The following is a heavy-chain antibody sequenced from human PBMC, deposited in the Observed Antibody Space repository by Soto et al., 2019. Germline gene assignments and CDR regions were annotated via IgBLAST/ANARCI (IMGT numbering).Heavy chain of an antibody. V-gene: IGHV3-33*01. J-gene: IGHJ6*02. CDR2: IWYDGSNK. CDR3: AREPNGGMDV. Sequence: QVQLVESGGGVVQPGRSLRLSCVASGFTFTIYDMHWVRQAPGKGLEWVAVIWYDGSNKYYADSVKGRFTISRDNYKNTLYLQMNSLRAEDTAVYYCAREPNGGMDVWGQGTTVTVSS. D-gene: IGHD3-16*01. CDR1: GFTFTIYD.